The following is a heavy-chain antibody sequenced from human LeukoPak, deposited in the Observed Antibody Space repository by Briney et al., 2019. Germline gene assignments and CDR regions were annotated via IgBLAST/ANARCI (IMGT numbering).Heavy chain of an antibody. V-gene: IGHV4-38-2*01. CDR2: IYHSGST. CDR3: ARIPSFFNDY. CDR1: GYSISSGYY. Sequence: SETLSLTCAVSGYSISSGYYWGWIRQPPGKGLEWIGSIYHSGSTYYNPSLKSRVTISVDTSKNQFSLKLSSVTAADTAVYYCARIPSFFNDYWGQGTLATVSS. D-gene: IGHD3-3*01. J-gene: IGHJ4*02.